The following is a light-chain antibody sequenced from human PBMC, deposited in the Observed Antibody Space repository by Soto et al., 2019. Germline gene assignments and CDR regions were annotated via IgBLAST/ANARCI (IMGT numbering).Light chain of an antibody. CDR3: QQYLSLPVT. CDR2: GAS. CDR1: QTVTSNY. V-gene: IGKV3-20*01. J-gene: IGKJ2*01. Sequence: EVVLTQSPGTLSLSQGERATLSCRASQTVTSNYLAWYQQKPGQAPRLLIYGASSRATDIPHRFSGSGSGTDFTLTISRLEPEDFALYYCQQYLSLPVTFGQGTKVDI.